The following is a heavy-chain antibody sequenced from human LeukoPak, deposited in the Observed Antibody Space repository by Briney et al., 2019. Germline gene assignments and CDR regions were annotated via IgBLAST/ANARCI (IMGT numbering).Heavy chain of an antibody. CDR2: IWYDGSNK. J-gene: IGHJ3*02. CDR3: AREINDAFDI. CDR1: GCTFSSYG. Sequence: PGGSLRLSCAASGCTFSSYGMHWVRQAPGKRLEWVAVIWYDGSNKYYADSVKGRFTISRDNSKNTLYLQMNSLRAEDTAVYYCAREINDAFDIWGQGTMVTVSS. V-gene: IGHV3-33*01.